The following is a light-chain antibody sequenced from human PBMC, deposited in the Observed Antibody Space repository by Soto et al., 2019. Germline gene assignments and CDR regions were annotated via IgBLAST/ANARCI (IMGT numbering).Light chain of an antibody. CDR2: AAS. Sequence: DIQMTQSPSSLSASVGDRVTITCRASQSISSYLNWYQQKPGKAPKLLIYAASSLQSVVPSRVSGSGSGTDFTLTISSLPPEDFATYYGQQSYSTPPTFGQGTKVEIK. CDR1: QSISSY. J-gene: IGKJ1*01. V-gene: IGKV1-39*01. CDR3: QQSYSTPPT.